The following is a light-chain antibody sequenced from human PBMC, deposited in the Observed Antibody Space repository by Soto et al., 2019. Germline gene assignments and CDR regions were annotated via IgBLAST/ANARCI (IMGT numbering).Light chain of an antibody. V-gene: IGKV3-20*01. CDR2: GPS. CDR3: QQYDSSPRT. CDR1: QSISSSY. Sequence: EIVLTQSPGTLSLSPGERATLSCRASQSISSSYLSWYQQKPGQAPRLLIYGPSSRATGIPDRFSGSVSGTDFTLTINGLEPEDFAVYYCQQYDSSPRTFGQGTKVEI. J-gene: IGKJ1*01.